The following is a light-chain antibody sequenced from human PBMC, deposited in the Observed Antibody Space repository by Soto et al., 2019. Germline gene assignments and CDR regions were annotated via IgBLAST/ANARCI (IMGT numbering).Light chain of an antibody. Sequence: QSPLTQPASVSGSPGQSITISCTGTSSDIGGYNYVSWYQQHPGKVPKLMIYEVSNRPSGVSHRFSGSKSGNTASLSISGLQAEDEADYYCSSYTSIGTLVLGGGTKLTVL. V-gene: IGLV2-14*01. J-gene: IGLJ3*02. CDR1: SSDIGGYNY. CDR2: EVS. CDR3: SSYTSIGTLV.